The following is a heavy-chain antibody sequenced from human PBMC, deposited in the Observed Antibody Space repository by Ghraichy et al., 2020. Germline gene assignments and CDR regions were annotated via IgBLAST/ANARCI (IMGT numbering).Heavy chain of an antibody. CDR3: SRKIQYYYDTTDYMPDWYFDL. D-gene: IGHD3-22*01. Sequence: SETLSLTCTVSGGSISSYYWSWIRQPPGKRLEWIGYIFNSETTNYNPSLKSRVTMSIDTSKNEFSLKVNPVTAADTAVYYCSRKIQYYYDTTDYMPDWYFDLWGRGTLVTVSS. V-gene: IGHV4-59*01. CDR2: IFNSETT. CDR1: GGSISSYY. J-gene: IGHJ2*01.